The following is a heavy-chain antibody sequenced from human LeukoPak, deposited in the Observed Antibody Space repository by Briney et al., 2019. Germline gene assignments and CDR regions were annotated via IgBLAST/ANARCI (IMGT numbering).Heavy chain of an antibody. Sequence: GGSLRLSCEASGLAFSSHAMHWVRQAPGKGLVWVSRINTDGSSTSYADSVKGRFTISRDNAKNTLYLQMNSLRAEDTAVYYCARVSSSSWWALDYWGQGTLVTVSS. J-gene: IGHJ4*02. CDR3: ARVSSSSWWALDY. D-gene: IGHD6-13*01. V-gene: IGHV3-74*01. CDR2: INTDGSST. CDR1: GLAFSSHA.